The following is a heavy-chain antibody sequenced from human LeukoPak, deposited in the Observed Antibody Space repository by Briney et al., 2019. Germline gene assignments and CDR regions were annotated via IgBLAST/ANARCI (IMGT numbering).Heavy chain of an antibody. CDR2: ISGSGGST. V-gene: IGHV3-23*01. J-gene: IGHJ4*02. CDR3: AKDVKGVVGATIYFDY. Sequence: PGGSLRLSCAASGFTFSSYTMNWVRQPPGKGLEWVSAISGSGGSTYYADSVKGRFTISRDNSKNTLYLQMNSLRAEDTAVYYCAKDVKGVVGATIYFDYWGQGTLVTVSS. D-gene: IGHD1-26*01. CDR1: GFTFSSYT.